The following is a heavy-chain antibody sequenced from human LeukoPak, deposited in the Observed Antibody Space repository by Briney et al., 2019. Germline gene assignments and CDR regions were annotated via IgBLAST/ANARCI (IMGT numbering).Heavy chain of an antibody. CDR3: ARGPRGYSDWIDP. V-gene: IGHV3-23*01. CDR2: ISGSGGST. Sequence: GGSLRLSCAASGFTFSSYGMSWVRQAPGKGLEWVSAISGSGGSTYYADSVKGRFTISRDNSKNTLYLQMNSLRAEDTAVYYCARGPRGYSDWIDPWGQGTLVTVSS. D-gene: IGHD2-2*03. J-gene: IGHJ5*02. CDR1: GFTFSSYG.